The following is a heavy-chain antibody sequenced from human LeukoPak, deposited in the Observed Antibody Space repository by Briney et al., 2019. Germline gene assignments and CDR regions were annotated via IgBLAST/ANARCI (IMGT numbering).Heavy chain of an antibody. J-gene: IGHJ4*02. V-gene: IGHV3-30*02. D-gene: IGHD2-2*02. Sequence: GASLRLSCAASGFTFSSYGMHWVRQAPGKGLEWVAFIRYDGSNKYYADSVKGRFTISRDNSKNTLYLQMNSLRAEDTAVYYCAKQIGVVPAAVRGYYFDYWGQGTLVTVSS. CDR1: GFTFSSYG. CDR2: IRYDGSNK. CDR3: AKQIGVVPAAVRGYYFDY.